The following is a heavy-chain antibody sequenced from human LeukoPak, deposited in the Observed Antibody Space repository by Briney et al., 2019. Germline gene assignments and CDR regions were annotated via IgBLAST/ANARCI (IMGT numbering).Heavy chain of an antibody. CDR1: GYTFTSFG. CDR2: MNPNSGNT. J-gene: IGHJ4*02. CDR3: ARGPRAAADDY. Sequence: GASVKVSCKASGYTFTSFGITWVRQATGQGLEWMGWMNPNSGNTGYAQKFQGRVTMTRNTSISTAYMELSSLTSEDTAVYYCARGPRAAADDYWGQGTLVTVSS. D-gene: IGHD6-13*01. V-gene: IGHV1-8*01.